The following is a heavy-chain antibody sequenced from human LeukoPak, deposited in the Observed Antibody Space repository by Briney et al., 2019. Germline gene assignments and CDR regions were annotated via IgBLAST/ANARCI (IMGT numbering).Heavy chain of an antibody. V-gene: IGHV3-74*01. CDR2: INSDGSST. CDR1: GFTFSSYW. CDR3: ARWSSGNYYYYYGMDV. Sequence: PGGSLRLSCAASGFTFSSYWMHWVRQAPGKGLVWVSRINSDGSSTSYADSVKGRFTISRDNAKNTLYLQMNSLRAEDTAVYYCARWSSGNYYYYYGMDVWGQGTTVTVSS. D-gene: IGHD3-22*01. J-gene: IGHJ6*02.